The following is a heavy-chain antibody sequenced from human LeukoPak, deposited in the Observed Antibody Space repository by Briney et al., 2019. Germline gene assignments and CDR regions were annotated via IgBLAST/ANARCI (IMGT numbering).Heavy chain of an antibody. CDR2: ISGSGGST. V-gene: IGHV3-23*01. Sequence: GGSLRLSCAASGFTFSSYAMSWVRQAPGKGLEWVSAISGSGGSTYYADSVKGRFTISRDNSKNTLLLQMNSLRVEDTAVYYCAKFACTSTSCYNNFWGQGTLVTVSS. CDR3: AKFACTSTSCYNNF. J-gene: IGHJ1*01. D-gene: IGHD2-2*02. CDR1: GFTFSSYA.